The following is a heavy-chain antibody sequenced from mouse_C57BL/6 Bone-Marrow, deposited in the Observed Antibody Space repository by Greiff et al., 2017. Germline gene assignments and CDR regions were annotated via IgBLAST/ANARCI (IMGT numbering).Heavy chain of an antibody. D-gene: IGHD1-2*01. CDR2: IHPNSGST. J-gene: IGHJ1*03. Sequence: QVQLQQPGAELVKPGASVKLSCKASGYTFTSYWMHWVKQRPGQGLEWIGMIHPNSGSTNYNEKFKSKATLTVDKSSSTAYMQRSSLTSEDSAVYCCACTTADWYFDVWGTGTTVTVSS. CDR1: GYTFTSYW. CDR3: ACTTADWYFDV. V-gene: IGHV1-64*01.